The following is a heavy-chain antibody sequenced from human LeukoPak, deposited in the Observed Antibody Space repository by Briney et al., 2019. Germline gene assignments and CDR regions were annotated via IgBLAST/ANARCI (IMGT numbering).Heavy chain of an antibody. CDR3: ARLSEYYDFWSGSGRGDAFDI. CDR1: GGSVSSYY. V-gene: IGHV4-34*01. J-gene: IGHJ3*02. CDR2: INHSGST. D-gene: IGHD3-3*01. Sequence: PSETLSLTCTVSGGSVSSYYWSWVRQPPGKGLEWIGEINHSGSTNYNPSLKSRVTISVDTSKNQFSLKLSSVTAADTAVYYCARLSEYYDFWSGSGRGDAFDIWGQGTMVTVSS.